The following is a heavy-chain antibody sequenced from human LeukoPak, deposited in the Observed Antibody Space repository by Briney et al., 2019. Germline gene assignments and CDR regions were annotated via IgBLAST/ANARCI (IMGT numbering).Heavy chain of an antibody. CDR1: GFIFSTYR. CDR2: INDSGRRT. D-gene: IGHD5-24*01. V-gene: IGHV3-23*01. CDR3: ASSTYNYDYALDV. Sequence: VYLGGSLRLSCAASGFIFSTYRMSWVRQAPGKGLEWVSLINDSGRRTYYADSVKGRFTVSRDNSKYTLYLQMNSLRVEDTAVYCCASSTYNYDYALDVWGQGTTVTVSS. J-gene: IGHJ6*02.